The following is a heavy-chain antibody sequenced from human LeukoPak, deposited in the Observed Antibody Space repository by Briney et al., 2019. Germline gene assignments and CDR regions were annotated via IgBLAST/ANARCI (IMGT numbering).Heavy chain of an antibody. D-gene: IGHD1-1*01. CDR1: DGSVSRGSYY. J-gene: IGHJ6*02. V-gene: IGHV4-61*01. CDR3: ARDTNGVDV. Sequence: SETLSLTCTVSDGSVSRGSYYWSWIRQSPGKGLEWIGHIFYTGSTNYSPSLKSRVTISIDTSKNQFSLKLSSVTAADTAVYCCARDTNGVDVWGQGTTVTVSS. CDR2: IFYTGST.